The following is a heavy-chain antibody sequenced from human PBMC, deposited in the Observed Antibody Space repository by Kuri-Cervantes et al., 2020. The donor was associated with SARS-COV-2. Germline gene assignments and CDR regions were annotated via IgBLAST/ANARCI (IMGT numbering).Heavy chain of an antibody. Sequence: GESLKISCAASGFTFSSYAMSWVRQAPGKGLEWVSAISGSGGSTYYADSVKGRFTVSRDNSKNTLYLRMNSLRAEDTAVYYCAKHAMVRGVIITKAGGTDYWGQGTLVTVSS. D-gene: IGHD3-10*01. CDR1: GFTFSSYA. J-gene: IGHJ4*02. CDR3: AKHAMVRGVIITKAGGTDY. V-gene: IGHV3-23*01. CDR2: ISGSGGST.